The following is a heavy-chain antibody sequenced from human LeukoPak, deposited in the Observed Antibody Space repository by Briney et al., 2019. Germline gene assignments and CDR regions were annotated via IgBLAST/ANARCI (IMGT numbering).Heavy chain of an antibody. CDR3: AREVRGSGKDFDY. Sequence: GGSLRLSCAASGFTFSSYGMHWVRQAPGKGLEWVAVIWCDGSNKYYADSVNGRFTISRDNSKNTLYLQMNSLRAEDTAVYYCAREVRGSGKDFDYWGQGTLVTVSS. CDR1: GFTFSSYG. V-gene: IGHV3-33*01. CDR2: IWCDGSNK. J-gene: IGHJ4*02. D-gene: IGHD3-10*01.